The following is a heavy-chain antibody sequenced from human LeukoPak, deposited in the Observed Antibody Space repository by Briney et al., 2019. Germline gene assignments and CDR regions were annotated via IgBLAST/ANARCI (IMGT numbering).Heavy chain of an antibody. CDR3: ARFTFYDFWSGYYDQHPFDY. CDR1: GFTFSSYW. V-gene: IGHV3-74*01. Sequence: PGGSLRLTCAASGFTFSSYWMHWVRQAPGKGLVWVSRINSDGSSTSYADSVKGRFTISRDNAKNTLYLQMNSLRAEDTAVYYCARFTFYDFWSGYYDQHPFDYWGQGTLVTVSS. CDR2: INSDGSST. D-gene: IGHD3-3*01. J-gene: IGHJ4*02.